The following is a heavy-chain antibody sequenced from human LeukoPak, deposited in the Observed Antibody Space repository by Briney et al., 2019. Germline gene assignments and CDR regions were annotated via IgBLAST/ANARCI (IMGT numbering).Heavy chain of an antibody. J-gene: IGHJ4*02. CDR2: IKHDGIEK. Sequence: PGGSLRLSCVAPGVSFGIYLLAWVRQAPGKGLEWVANIKHDGIEKYHVDSVRSGFTISSDNTKNSLYLHMSSLRVEDTAVYYCAREVREGYNYPALDFWGQGILVTVSS. CDR3: AREVREGYNYPALDF. V-gene: IGHV3-7*05. D-gene: IGHD5-24*01. CDR1: GVSFGIYL.